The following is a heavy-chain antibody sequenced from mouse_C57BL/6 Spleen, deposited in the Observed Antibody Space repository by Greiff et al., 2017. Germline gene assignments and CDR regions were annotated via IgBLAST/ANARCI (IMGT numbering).Heavy chain of an antibody. Sequence: VQLQQSGPELVKPGASVKISCKASGYTFTDYYMNWVKQSHGKSLEWIGDINPNNGGTSYNQKFKGKATLTVDKSSSTAYMELSSLTSEDSAVYYCASGYYGSSAWFAYWGQGTLVTVSA. J-gene: IGHJ3*01. CDR3: ASGYYGSSAWFAY. V-gene: IGHV1-26*01. CDR2: INPNNGGT. CDR1: GYTFTDYY. D-gene: IGHD1-1*01.